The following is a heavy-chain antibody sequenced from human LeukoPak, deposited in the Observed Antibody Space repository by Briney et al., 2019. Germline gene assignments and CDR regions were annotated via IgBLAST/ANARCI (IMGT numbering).Heavy chain of an antibody. CDR1: GYTFTNYA. CDR3: ARDPRRVPAATLGWFDP. D-gene: IGHD2-2*01. J-gene: IGHJ5*02. Sequence: ASVKVSCKASGYTFTNYAMNWVRRAPGQGLEWMGWISAYNGNTNYAQKLQGRVTMTTDTSTSTAYMELRSLRSDDTAVYYCARDPRRVPAATLGWFDPWGQGTLVTVSS. V-gene: IGHV1-18*01. CDR2: ISAYNGNT.